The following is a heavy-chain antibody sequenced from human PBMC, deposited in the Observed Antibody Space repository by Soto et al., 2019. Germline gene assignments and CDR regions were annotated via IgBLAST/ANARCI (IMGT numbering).Heavy chain of an antibody. J-gene: IGHJ6*02. CDR1: GYSFTSYW. CDR2: IYPGDSDT. V-gene: IGHV5-51*01. CDR3: ARLSDCTNGVCYHYGMDV. D-gene: IGHD2-8*01. Sequence: GESRKISCKVSGYSFTSYWIGWVRQMPGKGLEWMGIIYPGDSDTRYSPSFQGQVTISADKSISTAYLQWSSLKASDTAMYYCARLSDCTNGVCYHYGMDVWGQGTTVTVSS.